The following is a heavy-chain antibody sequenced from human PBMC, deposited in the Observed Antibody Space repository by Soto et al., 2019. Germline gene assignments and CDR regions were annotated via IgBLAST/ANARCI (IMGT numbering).Heavy chain of an antibody. CDR1: GGSISSYY. CDR3: ARRYGSCFDY. CDR2: IYYSGST. D-gene: IGHD5-18*01. V-gene: IGHV4-59*08. J-gene: IGHJ4*02. Sequence: QVQLQESGPGLVEPSETLSLTCTVSGGSISSYYWSWVRQPPGKGLEWIGYIYYSGSTNYNPSIMSRVTTSVETSKNQFSLKLSSVTAADTAVYYCARRYGSCFDYWGQGSLGSVSS.